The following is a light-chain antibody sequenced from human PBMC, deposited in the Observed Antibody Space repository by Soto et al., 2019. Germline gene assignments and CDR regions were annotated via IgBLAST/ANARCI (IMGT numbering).Light chain of an antibody. V-gene: IGLV1-44*01. CDR1: SSNIGSIP. CDR2: SNN. J-gene: IGLJ1*01. CDR3: ASWDDSLNGYV. Sequence: QSVLTQSPSASGTRGQRVTISCSGSSSNIGSIPVNWYQQFPGTAPKLLIYSNNQRPSGVPDRFSGSKSGTSASRAISGLQSEDEADYYCASWDDSLNGYVFGTGTKVTVL.